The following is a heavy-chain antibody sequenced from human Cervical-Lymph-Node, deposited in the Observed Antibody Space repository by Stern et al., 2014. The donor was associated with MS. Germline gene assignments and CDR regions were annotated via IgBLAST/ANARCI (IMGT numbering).Heavy chain of an antibody. J-gene: IGHJ4*02. V-gene: IGHV3-21*06. Sequence: VQLVESGGGLVKPGGSLRLSCAVSGFTFSNYTMNWVRQAPGKVLEWVSSISSSSAYIYYANSVRGRFTISRDNAKNSLYLQMNSLRAEDTAIYYCARARRGFDYWGQGTLVIVSS. CDR2: ISSSSAYI. CDR3: ARARRGFDY. CDR1: GFTFSNYT.